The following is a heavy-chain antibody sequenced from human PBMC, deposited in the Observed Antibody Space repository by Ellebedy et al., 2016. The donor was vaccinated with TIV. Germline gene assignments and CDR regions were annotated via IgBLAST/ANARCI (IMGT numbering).Heavy chain of an antibody. CDR1: GLTFSSYW. J-gene: IGHJ3*02. CDR3: VRYVAAFDI. Sequence: GESLKISCAGSGLTFSSYWMSWVRQAPGKGLEWVANINKGGSGKYSVDSVKGRFTISRDNAKKSLYLQMNSLRAEDTAVYYCVRYVAAFDIWGQGTMVTVSS. V-gene: IGHV3-7*03. CDR2: INKGGSGK. D-gene: IGHD3-16*01.